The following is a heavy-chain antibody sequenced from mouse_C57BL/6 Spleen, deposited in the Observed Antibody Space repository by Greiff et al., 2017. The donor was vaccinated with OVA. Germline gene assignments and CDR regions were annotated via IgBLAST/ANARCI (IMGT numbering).Heavy chain of an antibody. J-gene: IGHJ2*01. D-gene: IGHD1-1*01. CDR3: ARYGSPVGYFDY. CDR2: IHPNSGST. Sequence: QVQLKQPGAELVKPGASVKLSCKASGYTFTSYWMHWVKQRPGQGLEWIGMIHPNSGSTNYNEKFKSKATLTVDKSSSTAYMQLSSLTSEDSAVYYCARYGSPVGYFDYWGHGTTLTVSS. CDR1: GYTFTSYW. V-gene: IGHV1-64*01.